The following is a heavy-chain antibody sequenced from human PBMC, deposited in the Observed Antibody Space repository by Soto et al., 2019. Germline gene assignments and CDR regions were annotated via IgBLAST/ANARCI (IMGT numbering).Heavy chain of an antibody. D-gene: IGHD3-10*01. CDR1: GGSISSYY. J-gene: IGHJ6*02. CDR3: ARSLWFGGLHGLDV. V-gene: IGHV4-59*08. CDR2: IYYSGST. Sequence: SETLSLTCTVSGGSISSYYWSWIRQPPGKGLEWIGYIYYSGSTNYNPSLKSRVTISVDTSKNQFSLKLSSVTAADTAVYYCARSLWFGGLHGLDVWGQGATVNVS.